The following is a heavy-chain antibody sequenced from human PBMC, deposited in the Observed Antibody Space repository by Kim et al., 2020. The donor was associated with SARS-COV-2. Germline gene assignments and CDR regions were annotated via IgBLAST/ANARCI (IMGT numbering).Heavy chain of an antibody. V-gene: IGHV1-3*01. J-gene: IGHJ6*03. CDR1: GYTFTSYA. CDR2: INAGIGNT. CDR3: ARGGSYGSGRNYYYYYMDV. Sequence: ASVKVSCKASGYTFTSYAMHWVRQAPGQRLEWMGWINAGIGNTKYSQKFQGRVTITRDTSASTAYMELSSLRSEDTAVYYCARGGSYGSGRNYYYYYMDVWGKGTTLTVSS. D-gene: IGHD3-10*01.